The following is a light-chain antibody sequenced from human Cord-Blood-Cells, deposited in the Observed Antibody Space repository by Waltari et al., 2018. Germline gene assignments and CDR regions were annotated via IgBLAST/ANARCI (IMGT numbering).Light chain of an antibody. Sequence: DIQMTQSPSTLSASVGDRVTITCRASQSISGWLAWYQQKPGKAPKVLIYKGSSLGSGFPSRFSGSGSGTEFPLTISSLQPDDLATYYCQQYNSDSCTFGQGTKLEIK. V-gene: IGKV1-5*03. J-gene: IGKJ2*02. CDR2: KGS. CDR1: QSISGW. CDR3: QQYNSDSCT.